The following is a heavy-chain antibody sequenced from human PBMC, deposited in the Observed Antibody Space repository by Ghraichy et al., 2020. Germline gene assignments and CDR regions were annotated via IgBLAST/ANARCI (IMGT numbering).Heavy chain of an antibody. CDR1: GGSIDYYY. CDR3: VRDRTTSPRSFDI. D-gene: IGHD1-26*01. V-gene: IGHV4-59*01. CDR2: THYSGDT. J-gene: IGHJ3*02. Sequence: ESLNISCSVSGGSIDYYYWGWIRQPPGEGLEFIGYTHYSGDTNYNPSLKSRVTMSLDTSKNQFSLKLSSVTAADTAMYYCVRDRTTSPRSFDIWGQGTMVTVSP.